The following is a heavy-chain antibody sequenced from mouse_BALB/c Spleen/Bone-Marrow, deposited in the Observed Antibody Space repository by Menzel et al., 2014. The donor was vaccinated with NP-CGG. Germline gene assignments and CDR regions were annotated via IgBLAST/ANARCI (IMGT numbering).Heavy chain of an antibody. CDR3: ASYYGNYAY. CDR2: INPSNGRT. Sequence: QVQLQQSGAELVKPGASVKLSCKASGYTFTSYWMHWVKQRPGQGLEWIGEINPSNGRTNYNEKFKSKATLTVDKSSSTAYMQPSSLTSEDSAVYYCASYYGNYAYWGQGTLVTVSA. CDR1: GYTFTSYW. J-gene: IGHJ3*01. D-gene: IGHD2-1*01. V-gene: IGHV1S81*02.